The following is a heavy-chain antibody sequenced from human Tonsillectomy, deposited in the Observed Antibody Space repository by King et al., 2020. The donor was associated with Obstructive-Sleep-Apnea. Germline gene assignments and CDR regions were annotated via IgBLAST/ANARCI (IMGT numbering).Heavy chain of an antibody. CDR1: GFSLSSSGMC. V-gene: IGHV2-70*11. CDR3: ARTTRIIGPTGTYYPMDV. CDR2: VDWDDDK. Sequence: VTLKESGPALVKSTQTLTLTCTFSGFSLSSSGMCVSWLRQPPGKALEWLARVDWDDDKYYSTSLKTRLTISKDTSKNQVVLTMTNMDPVDTATYYCARTTRIIGPTGTYYPMDVWGQGTTVTVSS. D-gene: IGHD1-14*01. J-gene: IGHJ6*02.